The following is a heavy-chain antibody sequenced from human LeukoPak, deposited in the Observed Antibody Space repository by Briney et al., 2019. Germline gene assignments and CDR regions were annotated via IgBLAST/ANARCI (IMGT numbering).Heavy chain of an antibody. V-gene: IGHV3-23*01. CDR1: GFTFSSYG. D-gene: IGHD3-16*01. CDR3: AKSASLINYYYYYMDV. CDR2: ISGSGGST. Sequence: GGSLRLSCAASGFTFSSYGMSWVRQAPGKGLEWVSAISGSGGSTYYADSVKGRFTISRDNSKNTLYLQMNSLRAEDTAVYYCAKSASLINYYYYYMDVWGKGTTVTISS. J-gene: IGHJ6*03.